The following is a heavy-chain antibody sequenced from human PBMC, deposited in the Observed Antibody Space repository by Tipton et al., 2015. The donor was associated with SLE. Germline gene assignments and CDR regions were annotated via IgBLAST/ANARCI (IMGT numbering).Heavy chain of an antibody. V-gene: IGHV4-38-2*01. CDR2: INHSGST. J-gene: IGHJ4*02. D-gene: IGHD2-8*01. Sequence: TLSLTCAVSGYSISSGYYWGWIRQPPGKGLEWIGEINHSGSTNYNPSLKSRVTISVDTSKNQFSLKLSSVTAADTAVYYCARSYTNEPADYWGQGTLVTVSS. CDR3: ARSYTNEPADY. CDR1: GYSISSGYY.